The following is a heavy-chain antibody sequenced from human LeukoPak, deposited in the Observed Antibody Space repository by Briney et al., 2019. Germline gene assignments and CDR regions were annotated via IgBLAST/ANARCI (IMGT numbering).Heavy chain of an antibody. CDR1: GGSISSYY. D-gene: IGHD1-26*01. J-gene: IGHJ6*02. CDR3: ARDSDGGGSYRGHYYYGMDV. CDR2: IYYSGST. Sequence: KSSETLSLTCTVSGGSISSYYWSWIRQPPGKGLEWIGYIYYSGSTNYNPSLKSRVTISVDTSKNQFSLKLSSVTAADTAVYYCARDSDGGGSYRGHYYYGMDVWGQGTTVTVSS. V-gene: IGHV4-59*01.